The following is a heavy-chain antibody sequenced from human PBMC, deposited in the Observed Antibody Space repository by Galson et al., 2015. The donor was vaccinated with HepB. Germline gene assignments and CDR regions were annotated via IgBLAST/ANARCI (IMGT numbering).Heavy chain of an antibody. CDR3: AREERLRGVSDYSYGMGV. CDR1: GGSISGYY. Sequence: SETLSLTCTVSGGSISGYYWSWIRQPPGKGLEWIGYIYYSGSTNYNPSLKSRVTISVDTSKNQFSLKVTSVTAADTAVYYCAREERLRGVSDYSYGMGVGGQGTTVTVS. V-gene: IGHV4-59*01. D-gene: IGHD3-10*01. CDR2: IYYSGST. J-gene: IGHJ6*02.